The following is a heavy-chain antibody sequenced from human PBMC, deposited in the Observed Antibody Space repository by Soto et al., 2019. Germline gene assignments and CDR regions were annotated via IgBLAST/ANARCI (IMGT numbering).Heavy chain of an antibody. CDR3: AGGQEIMSVRARDY. CDR2: VSSNGANV. Sequence: EVQVLESGGGLVQPGGSLRLSCAASGFTFSSYDMTWVRQAPGKGLEWVATVSSNGANVYYEDSVKGRFTISRDNSKKVVYLQLNSLADDDTAIYYCAGGQEIMSVRARDYWGQGTLVTVSS. CDR1: GFTFSSYD. D-gene: IGHD3-16*01. V-gene: IGHV3-23*01. J-gene: IGHJ4*02.